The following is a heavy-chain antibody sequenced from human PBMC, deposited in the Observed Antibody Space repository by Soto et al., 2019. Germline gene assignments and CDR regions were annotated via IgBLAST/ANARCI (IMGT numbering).Heavy chain of an antibody. J-gene: IGHJ4*02. CDR3: ARDQGYSSPNYFDY. Sequence: GGSLRLSCAASGFTFSSYWMSWVRQAPVKGLEWVANIKQDGSQKYYVDCVKGRFTISRDNAKNSLYLQMNSLRAEEKAVYYCARDQGYSSPNYFDYWGQGTLVGVSS. D-gene: IGHD6-13*01. CDR2: IKQDGSQK. CDR1: GFTFSSYW. V-gene: IGHV3-7*01.